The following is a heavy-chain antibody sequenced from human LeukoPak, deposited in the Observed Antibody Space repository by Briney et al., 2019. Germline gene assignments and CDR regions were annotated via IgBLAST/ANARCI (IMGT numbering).Heavy chain of an antibody. CDR1: GFTFSSYW. Sequence: GGSLRLSCAASGFTFSSYWMSWVRQAPGKGLEWVANIKQDGSEKYYLDSVKGRFTISRDNAKNSLYLQMNSLRAEDTAVYYCASLLWFGELSGFDYWGQGTLVTVSS. CDR2: IKQDGSEK. J-gene: IGHJ4*02. D-gene: IGHD3-10*01. V-gene: IGHV3-7*05. CDR3: ASLLWFGELSGFDY.